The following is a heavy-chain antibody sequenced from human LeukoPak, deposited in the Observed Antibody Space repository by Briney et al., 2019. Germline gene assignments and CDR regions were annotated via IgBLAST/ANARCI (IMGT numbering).Heavy chain of an antibody. Sequence: GGSLRLSCAASGFTFSNAWMSWVRQAPGKGLEWVGRIKSKTDGGTTDYAAPVKGGFTISRDDSKNTLYLQMNSLKTEDTAVYYCTTGVEGYSYGYSDYWGQGTLVTVSS. CDR2: IKSKTDGGTT. D-gene: IGHD5-18*01. V-gene: IGHV3-15*01. J-gene: IGHJ4*02. CDR3: TTGVEGYSYGYSDY. CDR1: GFTFSNAW.